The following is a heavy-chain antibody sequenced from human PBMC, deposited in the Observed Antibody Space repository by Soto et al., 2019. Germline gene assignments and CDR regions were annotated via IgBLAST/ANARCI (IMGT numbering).Heavy chain of an antibody. CDR2: SYHSGST. D-gene: IGHD3-9*01. J-gene: IGHJ4*02. CDR1: GGSVSSDNDY. V-gene: IGHV4-61*01. CDR3: ARGHTYYDILTGHYKLSHFDS. Sequence: PSETLSLTCTVSGGSVSSDNDYWSWIRQPTGKGLEWIGYSYHSGSTNSNPSLKSRVTISVDTSKNQFSLKLSSVTAADTAVYYCARGHTYYDILTGHYKLSHFDSWGQGTLVTVSS.